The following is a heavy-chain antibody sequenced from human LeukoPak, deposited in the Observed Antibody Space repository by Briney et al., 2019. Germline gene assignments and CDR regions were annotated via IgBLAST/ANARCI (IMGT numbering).Heavy chain of an antibody. J-gene: IGHJ4*02. CDR3: ARLPYDSSGYYPEGFDY. CDR2: INHSGST. CDR1: GGSFSGYY. V-gene: IGHV4-34*01. Sequence: SETLSLTCAVYGGSFSGYYWSWIRQPPGKGLEWIGEINHSGSTNYNPSLKSRVTISVGTSKNQFSLKLSSVTAADTAVYYCARLPYDSSGYYPEGFDYWGQGTLVTVSS. D-gene: IGHD3-22*01.